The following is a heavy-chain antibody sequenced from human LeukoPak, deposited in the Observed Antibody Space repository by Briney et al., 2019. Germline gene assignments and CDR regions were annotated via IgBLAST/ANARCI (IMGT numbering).Heavy chain of an antibody. D-gene: IGHD6-6*01. CDR1: GFTFSSYW. V-gene: IGHV3-7*01. CDR3: AKDRIAVRPACFDP. J-gene: IGHJ5*02. CDR2: IKQTGSEK. Sequence: GGSLRLPCAASGFTFSSYWFNWVRQAPGKGLEWVANIKQTGSEKYYVDSVKGRFTISRDNAKNSLYLQMNSLRAEDTAVYYCAKDRIAVRPACFDPWGQGILVTVSS.